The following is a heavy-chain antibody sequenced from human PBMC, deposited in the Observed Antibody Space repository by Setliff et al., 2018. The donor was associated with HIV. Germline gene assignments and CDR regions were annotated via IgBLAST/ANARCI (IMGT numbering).Heavy chain of an antibody. D-gene: IGHD1-26*01. CDR3: AKVGSEWELAPDDAFDI. Sequence: GGSLRLSCAASGFTLDDYAMHWVRQAPGKGLEWVSGISWNSGTIDYADSVKGRFTISRDSAKNSLYLQMNSLRVEDTALYYCAKVGSEWELAPDDAFDIWGQGTMVTVSS. V-gene: IGHV3-9*01. CDR1: GFTLDDYA. CDR2: ISWNSGTI. J-gene: IGHJ3*02.